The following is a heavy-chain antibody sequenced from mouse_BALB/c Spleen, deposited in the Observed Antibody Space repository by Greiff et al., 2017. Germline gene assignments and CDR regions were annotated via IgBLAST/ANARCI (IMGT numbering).Heavy chain of an antibody. Sequence: VQLQQSGAELAKPGASVKMSCKASVYTLTSYWMHWVKQRPGQGLEWIGYINSSTGYTEYNQKFKDKATLTADKSSSTAYMQLSRLTSEDSAVYYCAHGYDRPWFAYWGQGTLVTVSA. J-gene: IGHJ3*01. CDR1: VYTLTSYW. D-gene: IGHD2-2*01. CDR3: AHGYDRPWFAY. CDR2: INSSTGYT. V-gene: IGHV1-7*01.